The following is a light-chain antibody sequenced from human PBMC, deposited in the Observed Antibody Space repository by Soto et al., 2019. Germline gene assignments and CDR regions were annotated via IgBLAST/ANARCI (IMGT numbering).Light chain of an antibody. J-gene: IGKJ2*01. V-gene: IGKV3D-15*02. CDR1: QSVSIN. CDR2: DAS. Sequence: EIVMTQSPGTLSVSPGERATLSCRASQSVSINLAWYQQKPGQAPRLLIYDASTRATGIPARFSGSGSGTEFTLTISSLQSKDFAVYYCQQYDNSPRYTFGQGTKVDIK. CDR3: QQYDNSPRYT.